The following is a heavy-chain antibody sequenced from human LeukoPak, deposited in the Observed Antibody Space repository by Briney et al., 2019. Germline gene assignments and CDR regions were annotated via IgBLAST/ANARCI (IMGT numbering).Heavy chain of an antibody. CDR1: GYSFTGQD. D-gene: IGHD6-19*01. J-gene: IGHJ4*02. V-gene: IGHV1-2*02. CDR3: ASYPRYSSTPPFDY. Sequence: ASVKVSCKASGYSFTGQDMHWVRQAPGQGLEWMGWINPNSGDTNYAQKFLGRVTMTRDTTISTAYMELNRLTSDDTAVYYCASYPRYSSTPPFDYWGQGTPVTVSS. CDR2: INPNSGDT.